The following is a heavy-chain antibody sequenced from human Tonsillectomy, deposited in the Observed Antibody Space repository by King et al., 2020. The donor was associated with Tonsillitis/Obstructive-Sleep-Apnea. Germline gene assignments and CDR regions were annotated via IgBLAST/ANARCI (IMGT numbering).Heavy chain of an antibody. CDR1: GYSFASYW. CDR3: ARQQGGTDLYYYYGMDV. V-gene: IGHV5-51*01. CDR2: IYPGDSDT. Sequence: GQLVQSGAEVKKPGESLRVSCKGSGYSFASYWIGWVRQMPGKGLEWMGIIYPGDSDTTYSPSFQGQVTISADKSISTAYLQWSSLKASDTAIYYCARQQGGTDLYYYYGMDVWGRGTTVTVSS. J-gene: IGHJ6*02. D-gene: IGHD1-26*01.